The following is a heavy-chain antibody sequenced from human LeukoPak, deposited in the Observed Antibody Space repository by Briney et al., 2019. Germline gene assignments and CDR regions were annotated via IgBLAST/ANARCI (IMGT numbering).Heavy chain of an antibody. CDR2: ITSSSNTI. CDR3: ARVSITGYYYYMDV. V-gene: IGHV3-48*01. CDR1: GFTFNSYS. J-gene: IGHJ6*03. Sequence: GGSLRLSCAASGFTFNSYSMCWVRQAPGKGLEWLSYITSSSNTIYYADSVKGRFTISRDNAQNSLYLQMNSLRAEDTAVYYCARVSITGYYYYMDVWGKGTTVTVSS. D-gene: IGHD5-24*01.